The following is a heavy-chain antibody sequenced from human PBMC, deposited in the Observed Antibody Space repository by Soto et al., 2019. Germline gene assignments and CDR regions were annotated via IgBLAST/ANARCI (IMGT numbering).Heavy chain of an antibody. D-gene: IGHD2-2*01. J-gene: IGHJ6*02. CDR2: TYYRSKWYN. V-gene: IGHV6-1*01. CDR3: ARVRHCSSASCYGHYYYYGMDV. Sequence: SQTISLTCVLPGASVSSNIAAWNCIRQSPARGLHRLRRTYYRSKWYNDYAVSVKSRITINPDTSKNQFSLQLNCVTPEDTAVYYCARVRHCSSASCYGHYYYYGMDVWGQGTRVTVSS. CDR1: GASVSSNIAA.